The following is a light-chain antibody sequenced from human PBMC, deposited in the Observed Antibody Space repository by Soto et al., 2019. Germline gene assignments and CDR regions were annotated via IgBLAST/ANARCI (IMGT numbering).Light chain of an antibody. V-gene: IGLV1-40*01. Sequence: QPVLTQPPSVSGAPGQRVTISCTGSSSNIGAGYDVHWYQQLPGTAPKLLIYRNNNRPSGVPDRFSGSKSGTSASLAITGLQAEDEADYYCQSYESSLSGWVFGGGTKLTVL. CDR2: RNN. CDR1: SSNIGAGYD. CDR3: QSYESSLSGWV. J-gene: IGLJ3*02.